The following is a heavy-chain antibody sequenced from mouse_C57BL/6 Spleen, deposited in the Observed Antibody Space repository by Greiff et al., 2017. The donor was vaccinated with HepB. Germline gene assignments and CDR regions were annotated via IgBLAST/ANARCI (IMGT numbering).Heavy chain of an antibody. CDR3: AREELGWFAY. Sequence: DVKLQESGPGMVKPSQSLSLTCTVTGYSITSGYDWHWIRHFPGNKLEWMGYISYSGSTNYNPSLKSRISITHDTSKNQFFLKLTSVTTEDTATYYCAREELGWFAYWGQGTRVTVSA. V-gene: IGHV3-1*01. J-gene: IGHJ3*01. CDR2: ISYSGST. D-gene: IGHD3-3*01. CDR1: GYSITSGYD.